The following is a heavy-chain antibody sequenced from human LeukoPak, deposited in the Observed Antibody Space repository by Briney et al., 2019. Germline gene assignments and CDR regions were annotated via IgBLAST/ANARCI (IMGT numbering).Heavy chain of an antibody. CDR1: GYTFTSYG. D-gene: IGHD5-12*01. CDR2: ISAYNGNT. J-gene: IGHJ4*02. Sequence: ASVRVSCKASGYTFTSYGISWVRQAPGQGLEWMGWISAYNGNTNYAQKFQGRVTITTDESTSTAYMELSSLRSEDTAVYYCARERGYSGYDTRGGFDYWGQGTLVTVSS. V-gene: IGHV1-18*01. CDR3: ARERGYSGYDTRGGFDY.